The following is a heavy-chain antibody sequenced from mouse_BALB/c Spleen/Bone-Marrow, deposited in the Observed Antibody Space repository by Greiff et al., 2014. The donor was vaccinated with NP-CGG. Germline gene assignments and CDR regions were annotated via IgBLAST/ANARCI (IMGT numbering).Heavy chain of an antibody. Sequence: LKESGGGLVKPGESLKFSCAASGITVSSYTMSLGRPTPEKRVGGVASITGGGTTYYPDSVKGRFTISRDNARNILYLQVSSLRSEDTAIYYCARHYGYVDAMDYWGQGTSVTVSS. V-gene: IGHV5-6-5*01. D-gene: IGHD1-2*01. CDR1: GITVSSYT. CDR3: ARHYGYVDAMDY. CDR2: ITGGGTT. J-gene: IGHJ4*01.